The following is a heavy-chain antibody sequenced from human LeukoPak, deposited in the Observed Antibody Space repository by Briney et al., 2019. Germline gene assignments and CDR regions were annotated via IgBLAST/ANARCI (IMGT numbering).Heavy chain of an antibody. J-gene: IGHJ4*02. CDR2: IYYSGST. Sequence: SETLSLTCTVSGGSISSYYWSWIRQPPGKGLEWIGYIYYSGSTNYNPSLKSRVTISVDTSKNQFSLKLSSVTAADTAVYYCARRSSSSWYFDYWGQGTLVTVSS. D-gene: IGHD6-13*01. CDR1: GGSISSYY. CDR3: ARRSSSSWYFDY. V-gene: IGHV4-59*01.